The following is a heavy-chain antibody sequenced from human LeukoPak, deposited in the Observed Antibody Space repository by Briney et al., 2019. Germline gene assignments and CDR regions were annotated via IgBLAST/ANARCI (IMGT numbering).Heavy chain of an antibody. J-gene: IGHJ4*02. CDR1: GGSFSGYY. V-gene: IGHV4-34*01. CDR2: INHSGST. CDR3: ARVGSGSFDY. Sequence: SETLSLTCAVYGGSFSGYYWSWIRQPPGKGLEWIGEINHSGSTYCNPSLKTRVTISVDTSKNQFSLKLSSVTAADTAVYYCARVGSGSFDYWGQGTLVTVSS. D-gene: IGHD6-19*01.